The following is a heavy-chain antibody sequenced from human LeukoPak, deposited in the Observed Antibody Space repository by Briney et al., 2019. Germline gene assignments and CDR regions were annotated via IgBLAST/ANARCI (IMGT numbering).Heavy chain of an antibody. CDR3: ARGKDSSSWYELNY. CDR2: ISAYNGNT. Sequence: ASVKVSCKASGYTFTSYGISWVRQAPGQGLEWMGWISAYNGNTNYAQKLQGRVTMTTDTSTSTAYVELRSLRSDDTAVYYCARGKDSSSWYELNYWGQGTLVTVSS. J-gene: IGHJ4*02. CDR1: GYTFTSYG. D-gene: IGHD6-13*01. V-gene: IGHV1-18*04.